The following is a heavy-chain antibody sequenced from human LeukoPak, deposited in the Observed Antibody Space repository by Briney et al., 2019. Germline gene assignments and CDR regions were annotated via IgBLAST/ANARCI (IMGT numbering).Heavy chain of an antibody. CDR2: IRRVASGGTT. D-gene: IGHD1-1*01. CDR1: GFKFGDYA. J-gene: IGHJ5*02. V-gene: IGHV3-49*04. CDR3: ARGPRLYGNWFDP. Sequence: PGGSLRLSCRGSGFKFGDYAMTWVRQAPGKGLEWVGFIRRVASGGTTEFAASVKGRFTISIDESKSIAYLQMNSLKTEDTGVYYCARGPRLYGNWFDPWGQGTLVTVSS.